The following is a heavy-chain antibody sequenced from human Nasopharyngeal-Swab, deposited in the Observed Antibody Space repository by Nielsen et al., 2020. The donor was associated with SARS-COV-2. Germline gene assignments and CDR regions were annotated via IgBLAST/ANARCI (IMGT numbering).Heavy chain of an antibody. J-gene: IGHJ6*02. CDR1: RFTFIPYS. Sequence: GRSLRLSCEASRFTFIPYSMTWFPQAPGKGLEWVSYISSSSSTIYYADSVKGRFTISRDNAKNSLYLQMNSLRAEDTAVYYCARDCCDSGYVWGQGTTVTVSS. D-gene: IGHD5-12*01. CDR3: ARDCCDSGYV. V-gene: IGHV3-48*01. CDR2: ISSSSSTI.